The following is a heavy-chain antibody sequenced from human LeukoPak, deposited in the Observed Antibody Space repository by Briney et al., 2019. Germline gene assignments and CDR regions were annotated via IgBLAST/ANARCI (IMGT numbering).Heavy chain of an antibody. D-gene: IGHD4-23*01. J-gene: IGHJ4*02. CDR2: IYYSGST. CDR1: GGSISNYY. Sequence: SETLSLTCTVSGGSISNYYWSWIRQPPGKGLEWIGYIYYSGSTSYNPSLKSRVTISVDTSKNQFSLKLSSVTAADTAVYSRARHHTVETGCFDYWGQGTLVTVSS. CDR3: ARHHTVETGCFDY. V-gene: IGHV4-59*08.